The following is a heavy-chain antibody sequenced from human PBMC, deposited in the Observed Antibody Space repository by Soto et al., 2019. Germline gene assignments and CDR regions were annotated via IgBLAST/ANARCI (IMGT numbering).Heavy chain of an antibody. CDR1: GGSFSGYY. CDR2: INHSGST. Sequence: PSETLSLTCAVYGGSFSGYYWSWIRQPPGKGLEWIGEINHSGSTNYNPSLKSRVTISVDTSKNQFSLKLSSVTAADTAVYYCARGVPLFDYWGQGTLVTVS. V-gene: IGHV4-34*01. J-gene: IGHJ4*02. CDR3: ARGVPLFDY.